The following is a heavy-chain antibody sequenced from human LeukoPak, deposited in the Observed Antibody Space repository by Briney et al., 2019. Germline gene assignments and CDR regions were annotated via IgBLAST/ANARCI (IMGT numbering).Heavy chain of an antibody. J-gene: IGHJ4*02. V-gene: IGHV4-39*01. Sequence: SETPSLIRTVSGGPHSRMNYYWGWIRQPPAKGPGWIGSIYYSGSTYYNPSLKSRVTISIDTSKNQFSLKLSSVTAADTAVYYCARHSGATTNYLDYWGQGTLVTVSS. CDR1: GGPHSRMNYY. CDR3: ARHSGATTNYLDY. CDR2: IYYSGST. D-gene: IGHD1-26*01.